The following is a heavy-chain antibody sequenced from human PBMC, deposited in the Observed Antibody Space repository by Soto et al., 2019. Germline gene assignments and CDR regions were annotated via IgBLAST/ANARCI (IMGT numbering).Heavy chain of an antibody. CDR1: GFTFSSYA. J-gene: IGHJ4*02. CDR2: ISGSDGST. V-gene: IGHV3-23*01. D-gene: IGHD6-13*01. Sequence: GGSLRLSCAASGFTFSSYAMNWVRQAPGKGLEWVSVISGSDGSTYYADSVRGRFTISRDNSKKTLNLQKNSLIAEDTAVYYCARRSSSWYFDYWGQGTLVTVSS. CDR3: ARRSSSWYFDY.